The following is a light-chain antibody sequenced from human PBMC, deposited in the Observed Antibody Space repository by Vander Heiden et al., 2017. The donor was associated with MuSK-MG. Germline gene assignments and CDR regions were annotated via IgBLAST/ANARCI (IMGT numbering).Light chain of an antibody. CDR2: CAS. V-gene: IGKV4-1*01. CDR1: QSVLYSSNNKNY. J-gene: IGKJ2*01. CDR3: QQYYSSLYT. Sequence: DIVMTQSPDSLAVSLGERATINCKSSQSVLYSSNNKNYLAWYQQKPGQPPKLLIYCASTRESGVPYRFSGGGSGTDFTLTISGLQAEDVAVYYCQQYYSSLYTFGQGTKLEIK.